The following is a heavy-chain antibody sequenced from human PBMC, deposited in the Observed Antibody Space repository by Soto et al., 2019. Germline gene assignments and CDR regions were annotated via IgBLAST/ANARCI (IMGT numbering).Heavy chain of an antibody. CDR2: ISGSGGST. V-gene: IGHV3-23*01. D-gene: IGHD2-2*01. CDR3: AKSKYQLLLGGDFQH. J-gene: IGHJ1*01. CDR1: GFTFSSYA. Sequence: PGGSLRLSCAASGFTFSSYAMSWVRQAPGKGLEWVSAISGSGGSTYYADSVKGRFTISRDNSKNTLYLQMNSLRAEDTALYYCAKSKYQLLLGGDFQHWGQGTLVTVSS.